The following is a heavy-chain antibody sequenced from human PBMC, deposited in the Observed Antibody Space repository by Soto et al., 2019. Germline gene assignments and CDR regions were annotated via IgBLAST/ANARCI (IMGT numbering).Heavy chain of an antibody. CDR2: IVVGSGNT. V-gene: IGHV1-58*01. Sequence: ASVKVSCKASGFTFTSSAVQWVGQARGQRLEWIGWIVVGSGNTNYAQKFQERGTITRDMSTSTAYMELSSLRSEDTAVYYCAAGLLGYCSSTSSSTALVYYYYGMDVWG. CDR1: GFTFTSSA. CDR3: AAGLLGYCSSTSSSTALVYYYYGMDV. J-gene: IGHJ6*02. D-gene: IGHD2-2*01.